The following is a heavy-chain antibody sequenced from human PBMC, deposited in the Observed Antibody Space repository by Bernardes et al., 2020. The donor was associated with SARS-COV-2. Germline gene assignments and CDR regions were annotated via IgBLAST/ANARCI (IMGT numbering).Heavy chain of an antibody. CDR2: IYRGGST. CDR3: AGGLQYVDWVFMHPLDF. CDR1: GFAFDDYA. V-gene: IGHV3-53*01. Sequence: GGSLRLSCAASGFAFDDYAMHWVRQAPGKGLELVSVIYRGGSTYYADSVKGRFTISRDNSKNTLHLQMNSARAEDTAVYYCAGGLQYVDWVFMHPLDFWGQGTQVTVSS. D-gene: IGHD3-9*01. J-gene: IGHJ4*02.